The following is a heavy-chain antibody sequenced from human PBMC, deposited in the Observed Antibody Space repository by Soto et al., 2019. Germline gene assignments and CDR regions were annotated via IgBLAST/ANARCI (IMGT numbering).Heavy chain of an antibody. Sequence: PGGSLRLSCAASGCTFRSYGMTWVRQAPGKGLEWVSSISGNGEDTFYADSVEGRLTVSRDNSKNTLFLQMHSLRAEDTALYFCGRGAVLARKVDYWGQGALVTVSS. J-gene: IGHJ4*02. D-gene: IGHD2-15*01. CDR3: GRGAVLARKVDY. V-gene: IGHV3-23*01. CDR1: GCTFRSYG. CDR2: ISGNGEDT.